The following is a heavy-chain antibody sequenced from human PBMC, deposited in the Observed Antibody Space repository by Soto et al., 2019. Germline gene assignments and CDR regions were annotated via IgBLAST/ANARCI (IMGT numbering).Heavy chain of an antibody. CDR3: AKEMYPRTVLDSSSPWGDY. CDR2: VSYDGSYK. CDR1: GFTFSDYG. V-gene: IGHV3-30*18. D-gene: IGHD6-6*01. J-gene: IGHJ4*02. Sequence: QVQLVESGGGVAQPGRSLRLSCAVSGFTFSDYGMHWVRQAPGKGLEWVAVVSYDGSYKYYADSVKGRFTVSSDLFGNTLFLQMNSLRLEDTAVYFCAKEMYPRTVLDSSSPWGDYWGQGTLVAVSS.